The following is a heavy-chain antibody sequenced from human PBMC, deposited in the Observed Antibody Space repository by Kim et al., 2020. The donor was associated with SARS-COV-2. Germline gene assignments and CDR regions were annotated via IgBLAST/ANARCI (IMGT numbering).Heavy chain of an antibody. CDR1: GGSISSSNW. D-gene: IGHD1-26*01. Sequence: SETLSLTCAVSGGSISSSNWWSWVRQPPGKGLEWIGEIYHSGSTNYNPSLKSRVTISVDKSKNQFSLKLSSVTAADTAVYYCSFFPATHYYGMDVWGQGTTVTVSS. CDR3: SFFPATHYYGMDV. V-gene: IGHV4-4*02. J-gene: IGHJ6*02. CDR2: IYHSGST.